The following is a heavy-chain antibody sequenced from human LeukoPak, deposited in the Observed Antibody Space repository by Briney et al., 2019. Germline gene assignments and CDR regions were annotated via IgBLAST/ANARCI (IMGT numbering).Heavy chain of an antibody. D-gene: IGHD2-2*01. J-gene: IGHJ4*02. Sequence: GGSLRLSCAASGFTFSSSWMTWVRQAPGKGLEWVANMEQDGSEKYYVDSVKGRFTISRDNAKNSLYLQMDSLRAEDTAVYYCARPGSTWRFDYWGQGTLVTVSS. CDR3: ARPGSTWRFDY. CDR2: MEQDGSEK. V-gene: IGHV3-7*01. CDR1: GFTFSSSW.